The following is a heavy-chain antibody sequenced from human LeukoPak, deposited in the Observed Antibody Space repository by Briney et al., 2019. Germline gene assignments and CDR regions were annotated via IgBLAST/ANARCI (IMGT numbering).Heavy chain of an antibody. CDR3: ARDNMVRGVFYYYYSMDV. Sequence: ASVKVSCKASGYTFTSYGISWVRQAPGQGLEWMGWISAYNGNTNYAQKLQGRVTMTTDTSTSTAYMELRSLRSDDTAVYYCARDNMVRGVFYYYYSMDVWGKGTTVTVSS. CDR1: GYTFTSYG. CDR2: ISAYNGNT. J-gene: IGHJ6*03. V-gene: IGHV1-18*01. D-gene: IGHD3-10*01.